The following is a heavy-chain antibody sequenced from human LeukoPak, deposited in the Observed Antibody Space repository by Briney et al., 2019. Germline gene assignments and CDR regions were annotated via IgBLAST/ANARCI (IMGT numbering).Heavy chain of an antibody. CDR3: ARDRRNGDEGCDY. D-gene: IGHD1-1*01. Sequence: GRSLRLSCAASGFMFSNYGMQWVRQAPGKGLEWVATIWYDGSNKYYADSVKGRFTISRDNSKNTLSLQMNSLRAEDTAVYYCARDRRNGDEGCDYWGQGTLVTVSS. CDR2: IWYDGSNK. CDR1: GFMFSNYG. V-gene: IGHV3-33*08. J-gene: IGHJ4*02.